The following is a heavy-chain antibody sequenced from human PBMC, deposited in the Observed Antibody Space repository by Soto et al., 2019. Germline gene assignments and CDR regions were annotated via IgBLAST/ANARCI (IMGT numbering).Heavy chain of an antibody. V-gene: IGHV1-2*02. CDR2: INPNSGGT. Sequence: ASVKVSCKASGYTFTDYYMHWVRQAPGQGLEWMGWINPNSGGTNYAQKFQGRVTMTRDTSTSTVYMELSSLRSEDTAVYYCARVGITGITGYYYGMDVWGQGTTVTVSS. J-gene: IGHJ6*02. CDR3: ARVGITGITGYYYGMDV. D-gene: IGHD1-20*01. CDR1: GYTFTDYY.